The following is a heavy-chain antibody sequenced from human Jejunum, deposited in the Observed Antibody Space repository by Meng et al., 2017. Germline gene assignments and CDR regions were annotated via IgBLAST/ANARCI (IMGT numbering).Heavy chain of an antibody. CDR3: ARDINNAWFYH. Sequence: SETLSLTCTVSGGSISSSNYYWGWIHQPPGKGLEWIGSFSYTGNTYYNPSLKSRVTISLDTSKNSFSLKLRSVTAADTAMYFCARDINNAWFYHWGQGTLVTVSS. CDR2: FSYTGNT. V-gene: IGHV4-39*02. CDR1: GGSISSSNYY. D-gene: IGHD3-9*01. J-gene: IGHJ4*02.